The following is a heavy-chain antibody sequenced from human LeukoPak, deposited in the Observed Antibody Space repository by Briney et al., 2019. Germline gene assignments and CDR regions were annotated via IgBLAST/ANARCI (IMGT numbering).Heavy chain of an antibody. CDR3: ARGPSVLLWFGEYYGMDV. J-gene: IGHJ6*02. CDR1: GGSFSSYY. V-gene: IGHV4-34*01. D-gene: IGHD3-10*01. CDR2: INHSGST. Sequence: SETLSLTCAVYGGSFSSYYWSWIRQPPGKGLEWIGEINHSGSTNYNPSPKSRVTISVDTSKNQFSLKLSSVTAADTAVYYCARGPSVLLWFGEYYGMDVWGQGTTVTVSS.